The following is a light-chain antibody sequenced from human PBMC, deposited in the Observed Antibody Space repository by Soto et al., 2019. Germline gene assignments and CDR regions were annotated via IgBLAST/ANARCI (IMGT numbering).Light chain of an antibody. CDR1: QSVSSW. CDR2: KAS. V-gene: IGKV1-5*03. J-gene: IGKJ2*01. Sequence: DIPMTQSPSTLSASVGDRVTITCRASQSVSSWLAWYQQKPGKAPKLLIYKASSLESGVPSRFSGSGSGTEFTLTISSLQPDDFATYYCQQNNSYSPTFGQGTKLEIK. CDR3: QQNNSYSPT.